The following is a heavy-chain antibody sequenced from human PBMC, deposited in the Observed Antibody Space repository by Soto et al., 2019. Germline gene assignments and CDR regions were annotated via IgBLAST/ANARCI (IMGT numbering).Heavy chain of an antibody. D-gene: IGHD6-19*01. CDR2: INPSGGST. J-gene: IGHJ4*02. Sequence: ASVKVSCKASGYTFTSYYMHWVRQAPGQGLEWMGIINPSGGSTSYAQKFQGRVTMTRDTSTSTVYMELSSLRSGDTAVYYCARDSATTVAGSDYWGLGTLVTAPQ. CDR3: ARDSATTVAGSDY. CDR1: GYTFTSYY. V-gene: IGHV1-46*01.